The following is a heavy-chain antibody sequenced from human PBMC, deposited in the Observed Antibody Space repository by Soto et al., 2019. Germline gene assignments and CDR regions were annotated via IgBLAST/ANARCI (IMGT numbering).Heavy chain of an antibody. D-gene: IGHD3-10*01. CDR1: GFTFSSYG. CDR3: AKDFAKLLWFGELWGYMDV. V-gene: IGHV3-30*18. Sequence: QVQLVEAGGGVVQPGRSLRLSCAASGFTFSSYGMHWVRQAPGKGLEWVAVISYDGSNKYYADSVKGRFTISRDNSKNTLYLQMNSLRAEDTAVYYCAKDFAKLLWFGELWGYMDVWGKGTTVTVSS. CDR2: ISYDGSNK. J-gene: IGHJ6*03.